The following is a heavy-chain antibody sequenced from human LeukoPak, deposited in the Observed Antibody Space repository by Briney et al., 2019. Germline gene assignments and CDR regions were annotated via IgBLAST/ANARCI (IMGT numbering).Heavy chain of an antibody. CDR3: ARDPEAWGAFDY. CDR2: ISAYNGNT. J-gene: IGHJ4*02. V-gene: IGHV1-18*01. CDR1: GYTFTSYG. D-gene: IGHD1-26*01. Sequence: GASVTVSCKASGYTFTSYGISWARQAPGQGLEWMGWISAYNGNTNYAQKLQGRVTMTTDTSTSTAYMELRSLRSDDTAVYYCARDPEAWGAFDYWGQGTLVTVSS.